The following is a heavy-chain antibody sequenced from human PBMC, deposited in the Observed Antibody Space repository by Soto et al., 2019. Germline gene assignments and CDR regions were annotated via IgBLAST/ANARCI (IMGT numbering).Heavy chain of an antibody. J-gene: IGHJ4*02. CDR2: ISGSGGST. V-gene: IGHV3-23*01. Sequence: EVQLLESGGGLVQPGGSLRLSCAASGFTFSSYAMSWVRQAPGKGLEWVSAISGSGGSTYYADSVKGRFTISRDNSKNTLYLQMNSLRVEDTAVYYCAKDTDYDYIWGSYRCDNWGQGTLVTVSS. D-gene: IGHD3-16*02. CDR1: GFTFSSYA. CDR3: AKDTDYDYIWGSYRCDN.